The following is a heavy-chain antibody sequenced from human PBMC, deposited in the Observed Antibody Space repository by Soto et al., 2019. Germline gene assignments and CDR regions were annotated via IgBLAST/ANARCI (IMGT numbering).Heavy chain of an antibody. J-gene: IGHJ2*01. CDR1: GLTFSRFA. D-gene: IGHD3-10*01. V-gene: IGHV3-23*01. Sequence: EVQVLQSGGGLVQPGGSLRLSCAASGLTFSRFAMSWVRQAPGKGLEWVATIHGSGAITNYADSVRGRFTISRDNSKETMYLQLNTLRVEDTAVYYCAKDKGPGSYTYWCFDVWGRGTLVTVSS. CDR3: AKDKGPGSYTYWCFDV. CDR2: IHGSGAIT.